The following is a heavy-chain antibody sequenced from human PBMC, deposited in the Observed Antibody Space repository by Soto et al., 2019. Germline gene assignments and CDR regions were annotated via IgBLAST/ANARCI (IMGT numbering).Heavy chain of an antibody. V-gene: IGHV6-1*01. J-gene: IGHJ5*02. Sequence: PSETLSLTCAISGDSVSSYSAAWNWIRQSPSGGLKWLGRTYYRSRFFSDYAESVKSRIIINPDTSKNEFSLQLKSVTPEDTAVYYCARARYSSSGWFDPWGQGTPVTVSS. CDR1: GDSVSSYSAA. CDR3: ARARYSSSGWFDP. D-gene: IGHD6-6*01. CDR2: TYYRSRFFS.